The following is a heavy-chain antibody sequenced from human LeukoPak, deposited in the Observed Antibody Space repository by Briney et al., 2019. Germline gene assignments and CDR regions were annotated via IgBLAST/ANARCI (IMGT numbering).Heavy chain of an antibody. V-gene: IGHV3-48*01. D-gene: IGHD2-2*01. CDR2: ISSSSSTI. Sequence: GGSLRLSCAASGFTFSSYSMNWVRQAPGKGLEWVSYISSSSSTIYYADSVKGRFTISRDNAKNSLYLQMNSLRAEDTAVYYCVRSGYCSSTSCTDDYYYGMDVWGQGTTVTVSS. CDR1: GFTFSSYS. J-gene: IGHJ6*02. CDR3: VRSGYCSSTSCTDDYYYGMDV.